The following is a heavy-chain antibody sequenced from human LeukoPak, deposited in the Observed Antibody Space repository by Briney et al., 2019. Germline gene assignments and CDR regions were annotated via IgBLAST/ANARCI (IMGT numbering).Heavy chain of an antibody. V-gene: IGHV1-69*13. Sequence: GASVKVSCKASGGTFSSYAISWVRQAPGQGLEWMGGIIPILGTANYAQKFQGRVTITADESTSTAYMELSSLRSEDTAVYYCARDGSYYDSSGLYYYYYGMDVWGQGTTVTVSS. J-gene: IGHJ6*02. D-gene: IGHD3-22*01. CDR1: GGTFSSYA. CDR3: ARDGSYYDSSGLYYYYYGMDV. CDR2: IIPILGTA.